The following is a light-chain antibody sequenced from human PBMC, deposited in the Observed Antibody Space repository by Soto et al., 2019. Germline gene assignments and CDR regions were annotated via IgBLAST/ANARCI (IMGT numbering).Light chain of an antibody. J-gene: IGKJ1*01. V-gene: IGKV1-5*01. Sequence: DIQMTQSPSTLSASVGDRVTITCRASQTISGWLAWYQQKPGKAPKLLIYNASTLKSVVPSRFSGSGFGTEFTLTISSLQPDDSATYYCQRSYSTSWTFGQGTKVDIK. CDR3: QRSYSTSWT. CDR1: QTISGW. CDR2: NAS.